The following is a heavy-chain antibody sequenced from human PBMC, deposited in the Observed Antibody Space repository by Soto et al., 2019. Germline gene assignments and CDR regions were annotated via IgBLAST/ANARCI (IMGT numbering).Heavy chain of an antibody. CDR3: ARGPTVTTVNGLRYYYGMDV. CDR2: IIPIFGTA. Sequence: SVKVSCKASGGTFSSYAISWVRQAPGQGLEWMGGIIPIFGTANYAQKFQGRVTITADESTSTAYMELSSLRSEDTAVYYCARGPTVTTVNGLRYYYGMDVWGQGTTVTV. J-gene: IGHJ6*02. D-gene: IGHD4-17*01. CDR1: GGTFSSYA. V-gene: IGHV1-69*13.